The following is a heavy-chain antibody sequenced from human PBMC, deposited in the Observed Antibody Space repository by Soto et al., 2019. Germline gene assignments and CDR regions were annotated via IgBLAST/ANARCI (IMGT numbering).Heavy chain of an antibody. D-gene: IGHD2-15*01. CDR3: ARGYTGYCSGGTCYWFDP. Sequence: EVQLVESGGGLVKPGGSLRLSCAASGFSFSSYSMNWVRQAPGKGLEWVSFISSSASHINYADSVKGRFTISRDNAKKSLYLQMNSLRAEDTAVYYCARGYTGYCSGGTCYWFDPWGQGTLVTVSS. CDR1: GFSFSSYS. CDR2: ISSSASHI. V-gene: IGHV3-21*01. J-gene: IGHJ5*02.